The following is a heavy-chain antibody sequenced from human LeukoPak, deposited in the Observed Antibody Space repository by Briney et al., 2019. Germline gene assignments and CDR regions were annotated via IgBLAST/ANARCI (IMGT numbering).Heavy chain of an antibody. Sequence: SETLSLTCTVSGGSISSYYWSWIRQPAGKGLEWIGRIYTSGSTNYNPSLKSRVTMSVDTSKNQFSLKLSSVTAADTAVYYCARKYCSGGSCYYDYWSQGTLVTVSS. V-gene: IGHV4-4*07. CDR1: GGSISSYY. D-gene: IGHD2-15*01. CDR2: IYTSGST. J-gene: IGHJ4*02. CDR3: ARKYCSGGSCYYDY.